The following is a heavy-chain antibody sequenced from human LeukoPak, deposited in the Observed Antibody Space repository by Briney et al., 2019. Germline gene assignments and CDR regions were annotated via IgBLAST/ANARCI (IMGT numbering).Heavy chain of an antibody. CDR1: GGSLSSGGYS. Sequence: SQTMSLTCAVSGGSLSSGGYSWSWIRQPPGKGLEWIGYTYHSGSTYYNPSLKSRVTISVDRSKNQFSLKLSSVTAADTAVYYCAREASPPNDAFDIWGQGTMVTVSS. J-gene: IGHJ3*02. V-gene: IGHV4-30-2*01. CDR2: TYHSGST. CDR3: AREASPPNDAFDI.